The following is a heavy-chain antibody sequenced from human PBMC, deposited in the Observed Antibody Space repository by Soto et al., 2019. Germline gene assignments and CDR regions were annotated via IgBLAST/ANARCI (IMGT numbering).Heavy chain of an antibody. CDR1: GFTFSSYG. V-gene: IGHV3-30*18. D-gene: IGHD3-10*01. Sequence: LRLSCAASGFTFSSYGMHWVRQAPGKGLEWVAVISYDGSNKYYADSVKGRFTISRDNSKNTLNLQMNSPRAEDTAVYYCAKGKGMNYYYGLDVWGQGTTVTVSS. J-gene: IGHJ6*02. CDR2: ISYDGSNK. CDR3: AKGKGMNYYYGLDV.